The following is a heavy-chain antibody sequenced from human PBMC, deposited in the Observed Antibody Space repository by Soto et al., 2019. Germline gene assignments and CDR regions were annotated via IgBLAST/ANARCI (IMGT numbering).Heavy chain of an antibody. CDR2: IYPGDSDT. Sequence: PGESLKISCKGSGYSFTSYWIGWVRQMPGKGLEWMGIIYPGDSDTRYSPSFQGQVTISADKSISTAYLQWSSLKASDTAMYYCARLARERTYYDFWSGYYPSYCYYGMDVWGQGTTVTVSS. D-gene: IGHD3-3*01. CDR3: ARLARERTYYDFWSGYYPSYCYYGMDV. J-gene: IGHJ6*02. V-gene: IGHV5-51*01. CDR1: GYSFTSYW.